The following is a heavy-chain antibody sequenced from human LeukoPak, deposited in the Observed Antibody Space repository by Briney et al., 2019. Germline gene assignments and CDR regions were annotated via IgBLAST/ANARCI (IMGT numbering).Heavy chain of an antibody. V-gene: IGHV1-8*01. Sequence: GASVKVSCKASGYTFTSYDINWVRQATGQGLEWMGWMNPNSGNTGYAQKFQGRVTMTRNTSISTAYMEVSSLRSEDTAVYYCARRAYIWGNYRYISDYWGQGTLVTVSS. D-gene: IGHD3-16*02. CDR3: ARRAYIWGNYRYISDY. CDR2: MNPNSGNT. J-gene: IGHJ4*02. CDR1: GYTFTSYD.